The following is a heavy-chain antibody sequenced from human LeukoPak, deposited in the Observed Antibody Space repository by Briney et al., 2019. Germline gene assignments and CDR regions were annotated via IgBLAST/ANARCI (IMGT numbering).Heavy chain of an antibody. Sequence: GGSLRLSCAASGFTFSSYTMSWVRQPPGKGLEWVSAISGSGGSTYYTDSVKGRSTFSRYNSKNTLYLQMNSLRAEATAVYYCAKILGSSWYYFDYWGQGTLVTVSS. CDR2: ISGSGGST. J-gene: IGHJ4*02. V-gene: IGHV3-23*01. CDR1: GFTFSSYT. CDR3: AKILGSSWYYFDY. D-gene: IGHD6-13*01.